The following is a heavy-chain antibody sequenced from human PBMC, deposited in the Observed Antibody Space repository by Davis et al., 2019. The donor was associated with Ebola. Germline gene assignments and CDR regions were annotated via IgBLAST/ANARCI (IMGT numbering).Heavy chain of an antibody. Sequence: ASVKVSCKASGYTFTSYGISWVRQAPGQGLEWMGWISAYNGNTNYAQKLQGRVTMTTDKSTSTAYMELSSLRSEDTAVYYCAREAGTSPVAFDIWGQGTMVTVSS. CDR1: GYTFTSYG. CDR2: ISAYNGNT. J-gene: IGHJ3*02. D-gene: IGHD4-17*01. CDR3: AREAGTSPVAFDI. V-gene: IGHV1-18*01.